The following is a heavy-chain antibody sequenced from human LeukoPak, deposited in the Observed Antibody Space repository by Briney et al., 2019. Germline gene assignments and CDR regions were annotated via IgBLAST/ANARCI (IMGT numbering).Heavy chain of an antibody. V-gene: IGHV3-7*01. CDR1: GFTFSSYW. CDR3: ARERKPADYGSGTLLGRFDP. CDR2: IKQDGSEK. Sequence: GGSLRLSCAASGFTFSSYWMSWVRQAPGKGLEWVANIKQDGSEKYYVDSVKGRFTISRDNAKNSLYLQMNSLRAEDTAVYYCARERKPADYGSGTLLGRFDPWGQGTLVTVSS. J-gene: IGHJ5*02. D-gene: IGHD3-10*01.